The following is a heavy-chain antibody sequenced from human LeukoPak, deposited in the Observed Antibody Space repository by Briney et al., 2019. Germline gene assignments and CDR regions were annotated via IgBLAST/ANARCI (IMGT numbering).Heavy chain of an antibody. D-gene: IGHD3-3*01. V-gene: IGHV1-2*02. CDR1: GYTFTGYY. CDR2: INPNSGGT. J-gene: IGHJ5*02. Sequence: ASVKVSCKASGYTFTGYYMHWVRQAPGQGLEWMGWINPNSGGTNYAQKFQGRVTMTRDTSISTAYMELSSLRSEDTAVYYCSLGNNAITIFGVGDNWFDPWGQGTLVTVSS. CDR3: SLGNNAITIFGVGDNWFDP.